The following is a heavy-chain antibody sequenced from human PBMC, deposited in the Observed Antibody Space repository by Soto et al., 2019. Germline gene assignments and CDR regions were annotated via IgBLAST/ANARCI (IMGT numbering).Heavy chain of an antibody. CDR2: ISTSSSYI. V-gene: IGHV3-21*01. J-gene: IGHJ4*02. Sequence: EVQLVESGVGLVKPGGSLRLSCAASGFTFSSYSMNWVREAPGKGLEWVSSISTSSSYIYYADSVKGRFTISRDNAKNSLYLQMNSLRAEDTAVYYCARLSPGDYYDSTGYFFFDYWGQGTLVTVSS. D-gene: IGHD3-22*01. CDR3: ARLSPGDYYDSTGYFFFDY. CDR1: GFTFSSYS.